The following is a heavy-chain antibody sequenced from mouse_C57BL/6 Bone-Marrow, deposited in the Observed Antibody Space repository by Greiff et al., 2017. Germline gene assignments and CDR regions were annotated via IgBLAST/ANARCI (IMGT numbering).Heavy chain of an antibody. CDR1: GYFITSGYY. D-gene: IGHD1-1*01. V-gene: IGHV3-6*01. CDR3: ARAFITTVVAFDY. J-gene: IGHJ2*01. Sequence: EVQLQQSGPGLVKPSQSLSLTCSVTGYFITSGYYWNWIRQFPGNKLEWMGYISYDGSNNYHPSLKNRISITRDTSKNQFFLKLNSVTTEDTAPYYCARAFITTVVAFDYWGQGTTLTVSS. CDR2: ISYDGSN.